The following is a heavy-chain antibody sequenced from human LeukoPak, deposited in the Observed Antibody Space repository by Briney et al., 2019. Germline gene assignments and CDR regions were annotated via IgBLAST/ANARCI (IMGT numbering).Heavy chain of an antibody. CDR2: ISGSGGST. Sequence: GGSLRLSCAASGFTLSSYAMSWVRQAPGKGLEWVSAISGSGGSTYYADSVKGRFTISRDNSKNTLYLQMNSLRAEDTAVYYCAKEGLMGYCSGGSCYSSWGQGTLVTVSS. J-gene: IGHJ4*02. V-gene: IGHV3-23*01. CDR1: GFTLSSYA. D-gene: IGHD2-15*01. CDR3: AKEGLMGYCSGGSCYSS.